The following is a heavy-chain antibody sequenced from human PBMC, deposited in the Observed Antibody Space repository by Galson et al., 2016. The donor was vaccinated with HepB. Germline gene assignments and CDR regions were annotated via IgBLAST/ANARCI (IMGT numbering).Heavy chain of an antibody. CDR1: GASVSRGGYY. D-gene: IGHD3-22*01. V-gene: IGHV4-31*03. Sequence: TLSLTCTVSGASVSRGGYYWNWIRQNPGKGLEWIGFMFYSGTFNYNPSLKSRAAISIDKSKNQFSLKVTSVTAADTAVYYCARGTYNSSGYAFDTWGQGTMVTVSS. CDR2: MFYSGTF. CDR3: ARGTYNSSGYAFDT. J-gene: IGHJ3*02.